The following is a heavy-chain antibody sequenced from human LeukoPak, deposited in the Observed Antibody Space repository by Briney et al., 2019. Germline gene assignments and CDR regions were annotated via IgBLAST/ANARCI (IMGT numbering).Heavy chain of an antibody. CDR2: IRNSGSTI. J-gene: IGHJ6*03. CDR1: GFTFSDYY. Sequence: GGSLRLSCAASGFTFSDYYMSWIRQAPGKGLEWVAYIRNSGSTIYYADSVKGRFTISRDNAKNSLYLQMNSLRAEDTAVYYCAREVLGSYYEGLYYYYYMDVWGKGTTVTVSS. V-gene: IGHV3-11*04. D-gene: IGHD3-10*01. CDR3: AREVLGSYYEGLYYYYYMDV.